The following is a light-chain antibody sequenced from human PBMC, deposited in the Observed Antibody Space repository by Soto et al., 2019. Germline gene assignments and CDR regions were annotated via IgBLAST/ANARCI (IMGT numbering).Light chain of an antibody. CDR2: GAS. CDR1: QSVSSSY. V-gene: IGKV3-20*01. Sequence: EIVLTQSPGTLSLSPGERATLSCRASQSVSSSYLAWYQQKPGQAPRLLIYGASRRATGIPDRLSGSGSETDFTLTLSRLGAEDFAVYYCQQYGSSGTFAQGTKVDIK. CDR3: QQYGSSGT. J-gene: IGKJ1*01.